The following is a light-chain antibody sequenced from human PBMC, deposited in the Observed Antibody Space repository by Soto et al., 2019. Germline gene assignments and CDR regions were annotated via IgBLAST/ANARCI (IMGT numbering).Light chain of an antibody. J-gene: IGKJ1*01. CDR1: QDISNY. V-gene: IGKV1-16*01. Sequence: DIQMTQSPSSLSASVGDRVTITCQASQDISNYLNWYQQKPGKAPKLLIYAASSLQSGVPSRFSGSGYGTDFSLTISSLQPEDVATYYCQQYNAYSTFGQGTKV. CDR2: AAS. CDR3: QQYNAYST.